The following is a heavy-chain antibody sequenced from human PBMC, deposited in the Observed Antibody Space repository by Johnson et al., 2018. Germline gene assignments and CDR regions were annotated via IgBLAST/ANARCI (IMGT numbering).Heavy chain of an antibody. CDR3: ARGIVVVEDAFDI. CDR1: GGSISSSSYY. Sequence: QVQLQESGPGLVKPSETLSLTCTVCGGSISSSSYYWGWIRQPPGTGLEWIGRIYYSGSTYYNPSLKRRVHISVDTSTNQFSLKLRSVPAADTAVYYCARGIVVVEDAFDIWGQGPMVTVSS. D-gene: IGHD3-22*01. V-gene: IGHV4-39*07. CDR2: IYYSGST. J-gene: IGHJ3*02.